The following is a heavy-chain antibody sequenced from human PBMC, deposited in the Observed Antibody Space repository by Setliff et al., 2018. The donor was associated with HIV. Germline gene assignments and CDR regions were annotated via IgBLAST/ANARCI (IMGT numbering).Heavy chain of an antibody. CDR2: VYPSDGST. V-gene: IGHV1-46*01. CDR3: ARDRSLRYFDWLGDY. Sequence: ASVKVSCKASGYTFTSYYMHWVRQAPGQGLEWMGMVYPSDGSTSYAQKLQGRVTMTTDTSTSTAYMELRSLRPDDTAVYYCARDRSLRYFDWLGDYWGQGTLVTVSS. CDR1: GYTFTSYY. D-gene: IGHD3-9*01. J-gene: IGHJ4*02.